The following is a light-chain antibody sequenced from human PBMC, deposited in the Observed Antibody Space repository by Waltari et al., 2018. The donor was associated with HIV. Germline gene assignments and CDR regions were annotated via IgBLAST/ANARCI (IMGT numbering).Light chain of an antibody. CDR3: QQYKSFPLT. CDR1: QAVSPA. Sequence: AIHLTQTPSSLSASVGIRVTITCRASQAVSPALAWYQQKPGRPPKLLIYDASTLQPGVSLRFSGRGSVTNFSLTVNTLHPEDFATYYCQQYKSFPLTFGQGTRVEIK. V-gene: IGKV1-13*02. J-gene: IGKJ5*01. CDR2: DAS.